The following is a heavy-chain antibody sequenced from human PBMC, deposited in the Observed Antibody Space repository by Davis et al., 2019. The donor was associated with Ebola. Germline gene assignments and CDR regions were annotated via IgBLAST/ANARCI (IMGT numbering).Heavy chain of an antibody. Sequence: SVKVSCKASGGTFSSYAISWVRQAPGQGLEWMGGIIPIFGTANYAQKFQGRVTITADKSTSTAYMELSSLRSEDTAVYYCASGFGILEWLLFDYWGQGTLVTVSS. CDR3: ASGFGILEWLLFDY. CDR1: GGTFSSYA. D-gene: IGHD3-3*01. CDR2: IIPIFGTA. V-gene: IGHV1-69*06. J-gene: IGHJ4*02.